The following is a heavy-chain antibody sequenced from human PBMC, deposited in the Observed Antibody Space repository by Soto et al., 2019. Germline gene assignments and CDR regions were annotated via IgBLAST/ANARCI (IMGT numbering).Heavy chain of an antibody. CDR1: GFIFSNYC. V-gene: IGHV3-33*01. J-gene: IGHJ4*02. CDR3: ARGYYDRSGLFDY. D-gene: IGHD3-22*01. CDR2: IWYDGSNK. Sequence: SLRLSCAASGFIFSNYCMHWVRQAPGKGLEWVAVIWYDGSNKYYTDSVKGRFTISRDNSKNTLFLQMNSLRAEDTAVYYCARGYYDRSGLFDYWGQGTLVTVSS.